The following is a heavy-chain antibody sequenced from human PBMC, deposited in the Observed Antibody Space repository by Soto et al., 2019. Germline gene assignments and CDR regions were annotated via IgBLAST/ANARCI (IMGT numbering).Heavy chain of an antibody. D-gene: IGHD6-6*01. J-gene: IGHJ5*02. CDR2: INLNSGDT. CDR1: GYTFTDYY. Sequence: QVHLVQSGAEVKKPGASVMVSCKASGYTFTDYYMEWVRQAPGQGLEWMGWINLNSGDTNFAQQFQGRVTMTRDTSITKAYMDLTRLRSDDTAVYYCARARPPFNWFDRWGQGTLVTVSS. CDR3: ARARPPFNWFDR. V-gene: IGHV1-2*02.